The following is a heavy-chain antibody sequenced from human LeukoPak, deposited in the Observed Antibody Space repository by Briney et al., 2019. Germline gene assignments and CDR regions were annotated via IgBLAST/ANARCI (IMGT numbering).Heavy chain of an antibody. Sequence: GGSLRLSCAASGFTFSSYAMHWVRQAPGKGLEWVAVISYDGSNKYYADSVKGRFTISRDNSKNTLYLQMNCLRAEDTAVYYCARANYDFWSGYHWGQGTLVTVSS. CDR1: GFTFSSYA. J-gene: IGHJ4*02. V-gene: IGHV3-30-3*01. D-gene: IGHD3-3*01. CDR2: ISYDGSNK. CDR3: ARANYDFWSGYH.